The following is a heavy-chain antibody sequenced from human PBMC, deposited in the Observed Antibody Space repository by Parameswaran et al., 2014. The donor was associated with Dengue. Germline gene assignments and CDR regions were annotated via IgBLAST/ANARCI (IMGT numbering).Heavy chain of an antibody. J-gene: IGHJ4*02. V-gene: IGHV4-38-2*02. CDR2: LSYGST. Sequence: WIRSAPREGAGVDWEYLSYGSTYYNPSLKSRVTISVDTSKNQFSLKLSSVTAADTAVYYCARVGYCSSTSCYPMGYWGQGTLVTVSS. CDR3: ARVGYCSSTSCYPMGY. D-gene: IGHD2-2*01.